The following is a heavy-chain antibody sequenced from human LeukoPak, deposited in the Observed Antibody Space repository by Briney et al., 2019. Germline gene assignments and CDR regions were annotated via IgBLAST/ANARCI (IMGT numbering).Heavy chain of an antibody. CDR1: GFTFSSYG. CDR3: ARDSSFDAFDI. J-gene: IGHJ3*02. CDR2: IKQDGSEK. Sequence: GGSLRLSCAASGFTFSSYGMSWVRQAPGKGLEWVANIKQDGSEKYYVDSVKGRFAISRDNAKNSLYLQMNSLRAKDTAVYYCARDSSFDAFDIWGQGTMVTVSS. V-gene: IGHV3-7*01. D-gene: IGHD6-6*01.